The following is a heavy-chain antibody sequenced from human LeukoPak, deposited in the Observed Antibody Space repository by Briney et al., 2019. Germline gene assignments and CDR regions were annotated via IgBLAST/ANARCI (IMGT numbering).Heavy chain of an antibody. Sequence: PSETLSLTCTVSGGSISSGGYYWSWIRQHPGKGLEWIGYIYYSGGTYYNPSLKSRVTISVDTSKNQFSLKLSSVTAADTAVYYCARRDFGGYCSGGSCYGRKYYFDYWGQGTLVTVSS. CDR2: IYYSGGT. J-gene: IGHJ4*02. CDR1: GGSISSGGYY. CDR3: ARRDFGGYCSGGSCYGRKYYFDY. V-gene: IGHV4-31*03. D-gene: IGHD2-15*01.